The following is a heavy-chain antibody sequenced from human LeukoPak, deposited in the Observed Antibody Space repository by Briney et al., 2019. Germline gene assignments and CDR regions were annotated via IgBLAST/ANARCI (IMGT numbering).Heavy chain of an antibody. CDR1: GFTFSTYW. J-gene: IGHJ4*02. CDR3: ASGQQLGY. V-gene: IGHV3-7*03. Sequence: GGSLRLSCAASGFTFSTYWMSWVRQAPGKGLEWVANIKQDGSEKHYVDFVKARFTISRDNAKNSLYLQMNSLRAEDTAVYYCASGQQLGYWGQGTLVTVSS. D-gene: IGHD6-13*01. CDR2: IKQDGSEK.